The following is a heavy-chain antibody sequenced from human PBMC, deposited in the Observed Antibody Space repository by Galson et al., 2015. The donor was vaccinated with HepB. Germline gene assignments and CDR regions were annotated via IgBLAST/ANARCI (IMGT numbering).Heavy chain of an antibody. J-gene: IGHJ5*02. D-gene: IGHD3-3*01. V-gene: IGHV3-74*01. CDR3: ARAGYYDFWSNTNWFDP. CDR2: INSDGSST. Sequence: SLRLSCAASGFTFSSYWMHWVRQAPGKGLVWVSRINSDGSSTSYADSVKGRFTISRDNAKNTLYLQMNSLRAEDTAVYYCARAGYYDFWSNTNWFDPWGQGTLVTVSS. CDR1: GFTFSSYW.